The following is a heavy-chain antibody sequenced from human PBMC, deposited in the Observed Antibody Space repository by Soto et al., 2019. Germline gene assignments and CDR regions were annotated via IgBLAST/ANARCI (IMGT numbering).Heavy chain of an antibody. CDR2: IYYSGST. J-gene: IGHJ6*02. CDR1: GGSISSGDYY. V-gene: IGHV4-30-4*01. CDR3: GRAGGIGDYPERGPQYYGMEL. Sequence: PSETLSLTCTVSGGSISSGDYYWSWIRQPPGKGLEWIGYIYYSGSTYYNPSLKSRVTISVDTSKNQFSLKLSSVTAADTAVYYCGRAGGIGDYPERGPQYYGMELWGQGTTVTVSS. D-gene: IGHD4-17*01.